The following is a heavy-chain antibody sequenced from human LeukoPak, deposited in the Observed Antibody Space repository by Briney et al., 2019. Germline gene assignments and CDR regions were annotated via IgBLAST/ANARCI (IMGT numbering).Heavy chain of an antibody. J-gene: IGHJ6*03. CDR3: AKDGEGEQLVGDYYYYMDV. CDR1: GFTFSSYG. V-gene: IGHV3-33*06. CDR2: IWYDGSNK. D-gene: IGHD6-6*01. Sequence: GGSLRLSCAASGFTFSSYGMHWVRQAPGKGLEWVSVIWYDGSNKYYADSVKGRFTISRDNSKNTLYLQMNSLRAEDTAVYYCAKDGEGEQLVGDYYYYMDVWGKGTTVTVSS.